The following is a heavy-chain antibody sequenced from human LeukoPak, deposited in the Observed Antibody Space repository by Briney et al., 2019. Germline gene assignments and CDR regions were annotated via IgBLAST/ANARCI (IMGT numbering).Heavy chain of an antibody. CDR2: IYYSGST. V-gene: IGHV4-30-4*01. CDR1: GGSISSGDYY. CDR3: ARDDGVVVAAPFDY. J-gene: IGHJ4*02. Sequence: ASQTLSLTCTVSGGSISSGDYYWSWIRQPPGKGLEWIGYIYYSGSTYYNPSLKSRVTISVDTSKNQFSLKLSSVTAADTAVYYCARDDGVVVAAPFDYWGQGTLVTVSS. D-gene: IGHD2-15*01.